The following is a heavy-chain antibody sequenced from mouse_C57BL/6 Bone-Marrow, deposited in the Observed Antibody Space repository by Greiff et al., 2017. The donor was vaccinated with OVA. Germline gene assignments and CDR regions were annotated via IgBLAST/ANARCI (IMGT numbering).Heavy chain of an antibody. Sequence: DVQLVESGGGLVKPGGSLKLSCAASGFTFSSYAMSWVRQTPEKRLEWVATISDGGSYTYYPDNVKGRFTLSRDTAKNNLYLQMSHLKSEDTAMYYCARDPPMVTTRYYAMDYGGQGTSVTVSS. D-gene: IGHD2-2*01. J-gene: IGHJ4*01. V-gene: IGHV5-4*01. CDR2: ISDGGSYT. CDR1: GFTFSSYA. CDR3: ARDPPMVTTRYYAMDY.